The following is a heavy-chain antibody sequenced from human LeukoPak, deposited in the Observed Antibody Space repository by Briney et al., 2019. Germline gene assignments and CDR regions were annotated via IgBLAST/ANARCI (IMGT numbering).Heavy chain of an antibody. CDR3: AKMKGHPLPKYYMDV. CDR1: GFTFSGFA. D-gene: IGHD1-26*01. J-gene: IGHJ6*01. CDR2: ISGSGDDT. V-gene: IGHV3-23*01. Sequence: GGSLRPSCAASGFTFSGFAMSWVRRTPGKGLEWVSGISGSGDDTLYADSVKGRFTISRDNSKNTLYLEMNSLRAEDTAIYYCAKMKGHPLPKYYMDVWGQGTTVTVSS.